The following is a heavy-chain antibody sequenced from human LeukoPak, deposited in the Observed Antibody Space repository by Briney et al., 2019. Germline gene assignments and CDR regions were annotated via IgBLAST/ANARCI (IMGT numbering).Heavy chain of an antibody. D-gene: IGHD3-10*01. CDR2: IGGRDGST. CDR1: GFTFSSYG. J-gene: IGHJ4*02. CDR3: AKGHYYGSGSLDY. Sequence: GGSLRLSCAASGFTFSSYGMSWVRQAPGKGLEWVSAIGGRDGSTYYADSVEGRFTISRDNSKNTLYVQMNSPRAEDTAVYYCAKGHYYGSGSLDYWGQGTLVTVSS. V-gene: IGHV3-23*01.